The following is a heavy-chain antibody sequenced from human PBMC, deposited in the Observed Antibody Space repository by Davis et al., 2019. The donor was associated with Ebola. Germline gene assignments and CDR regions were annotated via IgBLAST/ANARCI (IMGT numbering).Heavy chain of an antibody. J-gene: IGHJ3*02. CDR2: ISSSGSTI. V-gene: IGHV3-48*03. D-gene: IGHD2-21*02. CDR3: AKGVVSVYGAFDI. Sequence: GESLKISCAASGFTLSSYEMNWVRQAPGKGLEWVSYISSSGSTIYYADSVKGRFTISRDNSKNTLHLQMNSLRAEDTAIYYCAKGVVSVYGAFDIWGQGTVVTVSS. CDR1: GFTLSSYE.